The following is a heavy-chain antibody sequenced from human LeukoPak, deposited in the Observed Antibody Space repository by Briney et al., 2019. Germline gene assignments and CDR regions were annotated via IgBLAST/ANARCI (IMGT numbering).Heavy chain of an antibody. D-gene: IGHD4-17*01. CDR2: ISGSGGST. V-gene: IGHV3-23*01. CDR3: AKALTTVTTPLWN. CDR1: GFTFSSYA. J-gene: IGHJ4*02. Sequence: GGSLGLSCAASGFTFSSYAMGWVRQAPGKGLEWVSAISGSGGSTYYADSVKGRFTISRDNSKNTLYLQMNSLRAEDTAVYYCAKALTTVTTPLWNWGQGTLVTVSS.